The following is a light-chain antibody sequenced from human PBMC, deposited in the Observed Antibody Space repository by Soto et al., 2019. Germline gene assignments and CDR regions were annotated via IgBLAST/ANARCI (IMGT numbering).Light chain of an antibody. J-gene: IGKJ1*01. CDR1: QSVSGW. CDR2: DAS. Sequence: DIQMTPSPSTLSVSVGDTVTVTCPASQSVSGWLAWYQQKPGEAPKLLIYDASALPRGVPSRFSGSGSGTKFTLTIASLQPDDFATYYCQQYETFSGTFGPGTKVDIK. CDR3: QQYETFSGT. V-gene: IGKV1-5*01.